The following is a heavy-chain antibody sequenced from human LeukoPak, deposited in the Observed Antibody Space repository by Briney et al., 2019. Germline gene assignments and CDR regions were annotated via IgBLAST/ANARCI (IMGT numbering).Heavy chain of an antibody. CDR1: GFTFGSYA. D-gene: IGHD5-24*01. Sequence: GRSLRLSCAASGFTFGSYAMHWVRQAPGKGLEWVAVISYDGSNKYYADSVKGRFTISRDNSKNTLYLQMNSLRAEDTAVYYCARGGWSPADGYNFDYWGQGTLVTVSS. J-gene: IGHJ4*02. CDR3: ARGGWSPADGYNFDY. V-gene: IGHV3-30-3*01. CDR2: ISYDGSNK.